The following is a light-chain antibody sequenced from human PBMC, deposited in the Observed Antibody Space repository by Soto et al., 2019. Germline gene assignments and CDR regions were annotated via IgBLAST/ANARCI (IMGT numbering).Light chain of an antibody. CDR3: QQYGSSSPTT. CDR2: GAS. CDR1: QAVTSNY. J-gene: IGKJ5*01. Sequence: EIALTQSPGTLSLSPGERATLSCRASQAVTSNYLAWYQQRPGQAPRLLIYGASTRATGIPDRFSGGGSGTDFTLTITRLEPEDFAVYYCQQYGSSSPTTFGQGTRLEIE. V-gene: IGKV3-20*01.